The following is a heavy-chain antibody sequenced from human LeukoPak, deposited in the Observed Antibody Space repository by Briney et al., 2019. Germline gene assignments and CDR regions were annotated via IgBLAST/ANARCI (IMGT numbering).Heavy chain of an antibody. CDR1: GFTFSTYA. V-gene: IGHV3-23*01. Sequence: GGSLRLSCAASGFTFSTYAMTWVRQAPGKGLEWVSIIGSGGDITYYADSVKGRFTVSRDNSRNTLSLQMNSLRAEDTAIYYCAKDSATVGGPDFGEWGQGTLVTVSS. J-gene: IGHJ4*02. D-gene: IGHD2/OR15-2a*01. CDR2: IGSGGDIT. CDR3: AKDSATVGGPDFGE.